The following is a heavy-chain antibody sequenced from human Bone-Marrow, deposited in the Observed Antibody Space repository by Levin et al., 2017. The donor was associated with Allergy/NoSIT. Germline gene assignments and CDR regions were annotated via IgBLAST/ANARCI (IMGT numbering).Heavy chain of an antibody. J-gene: IGHJ4*02. V-gene: IGHV5-51*01. CDR1: GSQFTDYW. CDR3: ARQSDELPPYDGEWVEEHYFDH. Sequence: GGSLRLSCQGSGSQFTDYWIGWVRQLPGKGLEWMGNIYPGDSETRSSPSFQGQVTFSVDKSMNTAYLQWDSLRASDTAMHYCARQSDELPPYDGEWVEEHYFDHWGQGTLVTVSS. D-gene: IGHD3-10*01. CDR2: IYPGDSET.